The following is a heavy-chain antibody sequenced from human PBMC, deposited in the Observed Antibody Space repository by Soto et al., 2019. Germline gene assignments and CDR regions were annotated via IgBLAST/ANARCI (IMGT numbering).Heavy chain of an antibody. CDR1: GASLTSNNYY. D-gene: IGHD3-10*01. Sequence: PSETLSLTCPVSGASLTSNNYYWGWIRQPPGKGLEWIGSIYYSGSANYNPSLKSRVTISVDTSKNQFSLKLSSVTAADTAVYYCARAPRGNYGYPSYFDYWGQGTLVTVSS. J-gene: IGHJ4*02. V-gene: IGHV4-39*07. CDR2: IYYSGSA. CDR3: ARAPRGNYGYPSYFDY.